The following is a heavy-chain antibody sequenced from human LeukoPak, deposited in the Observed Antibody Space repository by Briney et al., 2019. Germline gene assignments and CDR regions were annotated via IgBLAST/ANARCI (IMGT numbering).Heavy chain of an antibody. J-gene: IGHJ4*02. D-gene: IGHD3-10*02. Sequence: SETLSLTCTVSGGSISSSSYYWGWIRQPPGKGLEWIGSIYYSGSTYYNPSLKSRVTISVDTSKNQFPLKLSSVTAADTAVYYCARHLRLLCFDYWGQGTLVTVSS. CDR1: GGSISSSSYY. V-gene: IGHV4-39*01. CDR2: IYYSGST. CDR3: ARHLRLLCFDY.